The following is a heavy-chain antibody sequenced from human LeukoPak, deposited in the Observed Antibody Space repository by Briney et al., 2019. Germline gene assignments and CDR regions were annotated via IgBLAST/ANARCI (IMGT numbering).Heavy chain of an antibody. CDR1: GGSFSGYY. V-gene: IGHV4-34*01. J-gene: IGHJ6*03. CDR2: INHSGST. D-gene: IGHD3-22*01. CDR3: TRGPIAYYYMDV. Sequence: SSETLSLTCAVYGGSFSGYYWSWIRQPPGKGLEWIGEINHSGSTNYNPSLKSRVTISVDTSKNQFSLKLSSVTAADTAVYYCTRGPIAYYYMDVWGKGTTVTISS.